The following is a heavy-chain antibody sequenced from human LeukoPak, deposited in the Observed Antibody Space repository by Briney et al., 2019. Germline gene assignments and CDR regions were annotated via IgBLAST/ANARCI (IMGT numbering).Heavy chain of an antibody. Sequence: AGGSLILSCAASGFTFSSYAMSWVRQAPGKGLEWVSAISGSGGSTYYADSVKGRFTISRDNSKNTLYLQMNSLRAEDTAVYYCAKGPTPSRLLWFDYWGQGTLVTVSS. CDR3: AKGPTPSRLLWFDY. CDR2: ISGSGGST. J-gene: IGHJ5*01. CDR1: GFTFSSYA. D-gene: IGHD3-10*01. V-gene: IGHV3-23*01.